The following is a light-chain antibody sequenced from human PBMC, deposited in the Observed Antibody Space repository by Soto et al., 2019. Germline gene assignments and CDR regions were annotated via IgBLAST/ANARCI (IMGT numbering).Light chain of an antibody. Sequence: QSVLTQPASVSRSPGQSITISCTDTSSDVGGYNYVSWYQHHPGKAPKLIIYDVTNRPSGVSNPFSGSKSGNTASLTISGLQPEDEADYYCSSYTTSNTRQIVFGTGTKVTVL. CDR3: SSYTTSNTRQIV. CDR2: DVT. CDR1: SSDVGGYNY. J-gene: IGLJ1*01. V-gene: IGLV2-14*03.